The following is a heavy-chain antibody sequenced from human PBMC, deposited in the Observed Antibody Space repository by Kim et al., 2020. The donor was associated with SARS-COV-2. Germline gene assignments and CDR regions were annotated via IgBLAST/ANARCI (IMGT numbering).Heavy chain of an antibody. V-gene: IGHV3-23*01. CDR2: ISWDGTRT. J-gene: IGHJ4*01. CDR3: VKGVINSGFDY. D-gene: IGHD1-26*01. CDR1: GFTFTTSP. Sequence: GGSLRLSCAASGFTFTTSPMGWVRQAPGKGLEWVSRISWDGTRTYYADSVKGRVTMSSDKSRNTVYLHMDNLRVEDTAIYYCVKGVINSGFDYWGHGT.